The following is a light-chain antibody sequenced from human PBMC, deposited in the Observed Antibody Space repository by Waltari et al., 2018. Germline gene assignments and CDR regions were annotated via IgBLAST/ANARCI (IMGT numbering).Light chain of an antibody. CDR2: DAS. Sequence: IVLTQSPATLSLSPGERAALSCRASQSISRYLAWYQQKPGQAPMLLIYDASNRATCIPARFSGRGSGTDFTLSLTTLEPEDFAVYYCQQRDNWPRTFGQGTRVEV. CDR1: QSISRY. V-gene: IGKV3-11*01. J-gene: IGKJ1*01. CDR3: QQRDNWPRT.